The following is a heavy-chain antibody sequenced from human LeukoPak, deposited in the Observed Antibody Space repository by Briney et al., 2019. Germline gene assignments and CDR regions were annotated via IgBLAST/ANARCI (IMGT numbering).Heavy chain of an antibody. J-gene: IGHJ6*03. Sequence: GASVKVSCKASGGTFGSYAISWVRQAPGQGLEWMGGIIPIFGTANYAQKFQGRVTITADESTSTAYMELSSLRSEDTAVYYCAGSRDGYKHPYYYYYMDVWGKGTTVTVSS. V-gene: IGHV1-69*13. D-gene: IGHD5-24*01. CDR2: IIPIFGTA. CDR1: GGTFGSYA. CDR3: AGSRDGYKHPYYYYYMDV.